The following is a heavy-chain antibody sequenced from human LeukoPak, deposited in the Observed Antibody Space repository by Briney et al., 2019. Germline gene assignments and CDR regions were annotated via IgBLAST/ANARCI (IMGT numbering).Heavy chain of an antibody. Sequence: GRSLRLSCAASGFTFSSYGMHWVRQAPGKGLEWAAVISYDGSNKYYADSVKGRFTISRDNSKNTLYLQMNSLRAEDTAVYYCAKQKGRAVAAYDYWGQGTLVTVSS. J-gene: IGHJ4*02. V-gene: IGHV3-30*18. D-gene: IGHD6-19*01. CDR2: ISYDGSNK. CDR1: GFTFSSYG. CDR3: AKQKGRAVAAYDY.